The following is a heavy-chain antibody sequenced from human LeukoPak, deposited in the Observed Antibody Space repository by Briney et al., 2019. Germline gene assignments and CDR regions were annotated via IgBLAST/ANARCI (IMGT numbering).Heavy chain of an antibody. Sequence: GGSLRLSCAASGFTFSSYGMHWVRQAPGKGLEWVAVISYDGSNKYYADSVKGRFTISRDNSKNTLYLQMNSLRAEDTAVYYCTRGRGKQPGYYYYVRNVGAKGTRFT. CDR2: ISYDGSNK. D-gene: IGHD1-14*01. J-gene: IGHJ6*04. CDR1: GFTFSSYG. V-gene: IGHV3-30*03. CDR3: TRGRGKQPGYYYYVRNV.